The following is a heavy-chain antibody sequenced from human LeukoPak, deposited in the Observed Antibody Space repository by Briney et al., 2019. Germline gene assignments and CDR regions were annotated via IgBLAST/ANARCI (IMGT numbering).Heavy chain of an antibody. CDR1: GYTFTSYY. Sequence: GASVKVSCRASGYTFTSYYMHWVRQAPGQGLEWMGIIYPSGGGTTYAQKFQGRFVVTRDTSTSTVYMELYSLRSEDTAVYYCARAGGGYSSDLWGQGTLVIVSS. D-gene: IGHD3-22*01. CDR2: IYPSGGGT. CDR3: ARAGGGYSSDL. V-gene: IGHV1-46*01. J-gene: IGHJ4*02.